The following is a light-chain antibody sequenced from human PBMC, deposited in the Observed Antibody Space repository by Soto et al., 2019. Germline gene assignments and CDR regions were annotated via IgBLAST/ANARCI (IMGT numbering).Light chain of an antibody. CDR3: CSYAGSSTHAV. CDR2: EGS. J-gene: IGLJ7*01. Sequence: QSVLTQPASVSGSPGQSITISCTGTSSDVGSYNLVSWYQQHPGKAPKLMIYEGSKRPSGVSNRFSGSKSGNTASLTISGLQAEDEADYYCCSYAGSSTHAVFGVGTPLTVL. V-gene: IGLV2-23*01. CDR1: SSDVGSYNL.